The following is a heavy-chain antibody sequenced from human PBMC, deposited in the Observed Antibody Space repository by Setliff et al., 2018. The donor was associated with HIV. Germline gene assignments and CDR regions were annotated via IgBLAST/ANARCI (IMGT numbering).Heavy chain of an antibody. CDR1: GYTFNNYA. CDR3: ARGGDRMQIWSRFPFDI. Sequence: ASVKVSCKASGYTFNNYALYWVRQAPGQGFEWMGRINTNTGSPTYAQGFTRRFVFSLDPSVRTAYLQITGLKAEDTAVYYCARGGDRMQIWSRFPFDIWDQGTMVTVSS. J-gene: IGHJ3*02. CDR2: INTNTGSP. V-gene: IGHV7-4-1*02. D-gene: IGHD3-10*01.